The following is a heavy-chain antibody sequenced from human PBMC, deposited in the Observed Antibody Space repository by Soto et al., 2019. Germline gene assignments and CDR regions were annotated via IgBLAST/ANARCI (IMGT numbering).Heavy chain of an antibody. CDR1: GFTFNNYA. Sequence: EVQLLESGGGLVQPGGSLRLSCAASGFTFNNYAMGWVRQAPGKGLEWVSAITDSGDDTYYIDSVKGRFTISRDISKSTLHLQMNSLRAEDTAIYYCAKLGSSSWSPHYYFDYWGQGTLVTVSS. CDR2: ITDSGDDT. CDR3: AKLGSSSWSPHYYFDY. J-gene: IGHJ4*02. V-gene: IGHV3-23*01. D-gene: IGHD2-2*01.